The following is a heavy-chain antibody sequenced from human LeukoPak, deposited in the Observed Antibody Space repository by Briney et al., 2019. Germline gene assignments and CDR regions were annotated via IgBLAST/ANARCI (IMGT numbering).Heavy chain of an antibody. D-gene: IGHD3-22*01. Sequence: GAPVKVSCKASGGTFSSYAISWVRQAPGQGLEWMGWISAYNGNTNYAQKLQGRVTMTTDTSTRTAYMELRSLRSDDTAVYYCARGLLYDSSSFDYWGQGTLVTVSS. CDR3: ARGLLYDSSSFDY. CDR1: GGTFSSYA. V-gene: IGHV1-18*01. J-gene: IGHJ4*02. CDR2: ISAYNGNT.